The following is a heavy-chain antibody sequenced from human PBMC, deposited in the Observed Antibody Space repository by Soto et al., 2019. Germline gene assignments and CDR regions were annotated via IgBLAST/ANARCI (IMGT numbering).Heavy chain of an antibody. CDR2: ISSSGGST. V-gene: IGHV3-23*01. CDR1: GFPFSTFA. J-gene: IGHJ4*02. D-gene: IGHD3-10*01. Sequence: VGSRRLSCAASGFPFSTFAMSWVRQPPGKGLGLVSLISSSGGSTYYADSVKGRFTISRDNSRDTLYLQVNSLRAEDTAVYYCAKVHGSASYNNLLDYWGQGTLVTVSS. CDR3: AKVHGSASYNNLLDY.